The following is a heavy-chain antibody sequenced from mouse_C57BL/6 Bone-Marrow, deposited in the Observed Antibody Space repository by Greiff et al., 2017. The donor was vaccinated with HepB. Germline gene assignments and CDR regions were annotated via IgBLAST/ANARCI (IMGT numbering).Heavy chain of an antibody. V-gene: IGHV1-64*01. D-gene: IGHD2-3*01. J-gene: IGHJ4*01. CDR1: GYTFTSYW. Sequence: LQQPGAELVKPGASVKLSCKASGYTFTSYWMHWVKQRPGQGLEWIGMIHPNSGSTNYNEKFKSKATLTVDKSSSTAYMQLSSLTSEDSAVYYCARGRWLLGYAMDYWGQGTSVTVSS. CDR2: IHPNSGST. CDR3: ARGRWLLGYAMDY.